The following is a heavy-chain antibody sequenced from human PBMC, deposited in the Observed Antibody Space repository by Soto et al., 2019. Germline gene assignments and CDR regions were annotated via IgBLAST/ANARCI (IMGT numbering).Heavy chain of an antibody. CDR1: GYTFTSSG. J-gene: IGHJ3*01. V-gene: IGHV1-18*01. Sequence: QVQLVQSGAEVKKPGASVKVSCKASGYTFTSSGMSWVRQAPGQGLEWMGWISAHTGSSEYAQRFQGRVTMTTDRSTSTAYMALRSLRSDDTAVYYCARAFFYQGSDSRGYSFDACDFWGPGTLVTVSS. D-gene: IGHD3-22*01. CDR3: ARAFFYQGSDSRGYSFDACDF. CDR2: ISAHTGSS.